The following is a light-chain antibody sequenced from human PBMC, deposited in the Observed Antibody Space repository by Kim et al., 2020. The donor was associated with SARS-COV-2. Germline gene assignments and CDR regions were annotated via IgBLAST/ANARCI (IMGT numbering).Light chain of an antibody. CDR3: QYRSTHKT. V-gene: IGKV3-20*01. CDR1: QSISSSL. CDR2: GAS. Sequence: DIVLTQSPGTLSLSPGERATLSCGTSQSISSSLLDWFQQKPGQAPRLHIYGASSRATGIPDRFSDSVSGTDFTLTISGLEPEDFAVYYCQYRSTHKTFGQGTKVDIK. J-gene: IGKJ1*01.